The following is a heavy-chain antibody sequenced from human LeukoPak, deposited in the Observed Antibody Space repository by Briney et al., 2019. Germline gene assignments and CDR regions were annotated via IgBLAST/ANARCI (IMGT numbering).Heavy chain of an antibody. D-gene: IGHD6-13*01. CDR3: ARDRIAADGTDAMDV. CDR1: GGSFSGYY. CDR2: INHSGST. J-gene: IGHJ6*02. V-gene: IGHV4-34*01. Sequence: PSETLSLTCAVYGGSFSGYYWSWIRQPPGKALEWIGEINHSGSTNYNPSLKSRVTISVDTSKNQFSLKLSSVTAADTAVYYCARDRIAADGTDAMDVWGQGTTVTVSS.